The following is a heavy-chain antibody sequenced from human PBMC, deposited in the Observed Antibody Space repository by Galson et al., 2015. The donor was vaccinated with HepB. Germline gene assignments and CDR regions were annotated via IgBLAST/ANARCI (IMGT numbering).Heavy chain of an antibody. V-gene: IGHV3-30*04. CDR2: ISYDGSNK. CDR1: GFTFSSYA. Sequence: SLRLSCAASGFTFSSYAMHWVRQAPGKGLEWVAVISYDGSNKYYADSVKGRFTISRDNSKNTLYLQMNSLRAEDTAVYYCARDYYDHFDYWGQGTLVTVSS. D-gene: IGHD3-22*01. CDR3: ARDYYDHFDY. J-gene: IGHJ4*02.